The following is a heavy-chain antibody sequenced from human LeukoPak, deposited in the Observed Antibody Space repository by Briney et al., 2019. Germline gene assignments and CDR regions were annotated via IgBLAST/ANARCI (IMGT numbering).Heavy chain of an antibody. J-gene: IGHJ4*02. V-gene: IGHV4-59*01. CDR3: ATYSGSPYWYLDH. D-gene: IGHD1-26*01. CDR2: IYHSGAT. Sequence: SETLSLXCTVSGGSIGNYYWTWSRQPPGKGLEWIGHIYHSGATKYNASLESRVTMSVDTSKNQFSLKLNSVTAADTAVYHCATYSGSPYWYLDHWGQGVLVTVSS. CDR1: GGSIGNYY.